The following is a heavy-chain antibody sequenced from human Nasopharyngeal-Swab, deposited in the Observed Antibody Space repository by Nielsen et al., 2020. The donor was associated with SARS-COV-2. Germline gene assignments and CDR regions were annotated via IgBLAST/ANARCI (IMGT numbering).Heavy chain of an antibody. CDR2: IYYSGST. V-gene: IGHV4-59*01. J-gene: IGHJ6*02. CDR1: GGSISSYY. D-gene: IGHD4-11*01. CDR3: ARDTTVTSYYYYGIDV. Sequence: SETLSLTCTVSGGSISSYYWSWIRQPPGKGLEWIGYIYYSGSTNYNPSLKSRITISVDTSKNQFSLKLSSVTAADTAVYYCARDTTVTSYYYYGIDVWGQGTTVTVSS.